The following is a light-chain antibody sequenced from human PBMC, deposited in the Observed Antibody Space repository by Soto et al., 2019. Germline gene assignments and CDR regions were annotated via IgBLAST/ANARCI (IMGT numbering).Light chain of an antibody. J-gene: IGKJ1*01. Sequence: DIVMTQSPDSLPVSLGERATINCKSSQSVLYTSNNKNYLAWYQQKPGQSPKLLIYWASTRESGVPDRFSGSGSGTDFTLTISRLQAEDVAVYYCQQYYSNPRTFGQGTKVDIK. V-gene: IGKV4-1*01. CDR3: QQYYSNPRT. CDR2: WAS. CDR1: QSVLYTSNNKNY.